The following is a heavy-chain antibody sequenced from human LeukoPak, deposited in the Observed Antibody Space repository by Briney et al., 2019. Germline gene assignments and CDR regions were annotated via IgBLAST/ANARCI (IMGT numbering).Heavy chain of an antibody. D-gene: IGHD3-22*01. CDR1: GYSFTSYW. CDR2: IYPGDSDT. CDR3: ARQSHYYDSSGYYYVGFDY. V-gene: IGHV5-51*01. J-gene: IGHJ4*02. Sequence: GESLKISCKGSGYSFTSYWIGWVRQMPGKGLEWMGIIYPGDSDTRYSPSFQGQVTISADKSISTAYLQWSSLEASDTAMYYCARQSHYYDSSGYYYVGFDYWGQGTLVTVSS.